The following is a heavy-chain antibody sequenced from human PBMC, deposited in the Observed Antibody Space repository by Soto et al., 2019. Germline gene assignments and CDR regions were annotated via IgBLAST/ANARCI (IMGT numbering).Heavy chain of an antibody. CDR1: GYTLTELS. D-gene: IGHD3-22*01. Sequence: ASVKVSCKVSGYTLTELSMHWVRQAPGKGLEWMGGFDPEDGETIYAQKFQGRVTMTADTSTSTAYMELSSLRSDDTAVYYCARSVVVITLDYWGQGTLVTVSS. CDR2: FDPEDGET. J-gene: IGHJ4*02. CDR3: ARSVVVITLDY. V-gene: IGHV1-24*01.